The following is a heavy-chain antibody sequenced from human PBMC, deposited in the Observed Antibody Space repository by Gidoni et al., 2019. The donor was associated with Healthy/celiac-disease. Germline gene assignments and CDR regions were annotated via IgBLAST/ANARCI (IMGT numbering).Heavy chain of an antibody. J-gene: IGHJ3*02. CDR2: ISSSSSYI. CDR3: ASATRNAFDI. D-gene: IGHD6-6*01. Sequence: EVQLVESGGGLVKPGGFLRLSCAASGFTFSSYSMNWVRQAPGKGLEWVSSISSSSSYIYYADSVKGRFTISRDNAKNSLYLQMNSLRAEDTAVYYCASATRNAFDIWGQGTMVTVSS. V-gene: IGHV3-21*01. CDR1: GFTFSSYS.